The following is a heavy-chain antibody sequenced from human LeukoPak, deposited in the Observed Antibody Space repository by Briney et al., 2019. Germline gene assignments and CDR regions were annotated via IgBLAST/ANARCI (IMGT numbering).Heavy chain of an antibody. CDR1: GGTFSSYA. CDR2: IIPIFGTA. Sequence: SVKVSCKASGGTFSSYAISWVRQAPGQGLEGMGGIIPIFGTANYAQKFQGRVTITADESTSTAYMEMRSLRSEDTAVYYCARDGGYSGYGLNWFDPWGQGTLVTVSS. D-gene: IGHD5-12*01. J-gene: IGHJ5*02. CDR3: ARDGGYSGYGLNWFDP. V-gene: IGHV1-69*13.